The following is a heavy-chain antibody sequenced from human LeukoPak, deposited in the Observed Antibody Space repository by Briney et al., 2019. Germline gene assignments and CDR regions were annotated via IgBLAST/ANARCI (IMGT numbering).Heavy chain of an antibody. CDR3: AKDGAALYYYYHYGMDV. CDR1: GFTFDDYA. Sequence: GRSLRLSCAASGFTFDDYAMHWVRQAPGKGLEWVSGISWNSGSIGYADSVKGRFTISRDNAKNSLYLQMNSLRAEDTALYYCAKDGAALYYYYHYGMDVWGQGTTVTVSS. CDR2: ISWNSGSI. V-gene: IGHV3-9*01. J-gene: IGHJ6*02. D-gene: IGHD1-26*01.